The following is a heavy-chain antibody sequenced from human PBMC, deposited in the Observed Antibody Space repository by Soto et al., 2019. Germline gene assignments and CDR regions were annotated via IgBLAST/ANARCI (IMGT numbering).Heavy chain of an antibody. CDR2: MNPNSGNT. CDR3: ARGARVVVPAAVTYYFDY. Sequence: ASVKVSCKASGYTFTSYDIKWVRQATGQGLEWMGWMNPNSGNTGYAQKFQGRVTMTRNTSISTAYMELSSLRSEDTAVYYCARGARVVVPAAVTYYFDYWGQGTLVTVSS. V-gene: IGHV1-8*01. J-gene: IGHJ4*02. CDR1: GYTFTSYD. D-gene: IGHD2-2*01.